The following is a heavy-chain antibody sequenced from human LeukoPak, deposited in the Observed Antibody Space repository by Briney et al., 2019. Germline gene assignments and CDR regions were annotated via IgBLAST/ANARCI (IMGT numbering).Heavy chain of an antibody. Sequence: GGSLRLSCAASGFTFSSAWMHWVRQPPGKGLVWVSRIHSDGRTTIYADSVKGRFTISRDNAKNSLYLQMNSLRAEDTAVYYCARAVPSSLVAFDIWGQGTMVTVSS. CDR2: IHSDGRTT. CDR3: ARAVPSSLVAFDI. CDR1: GFTFSSAW. V-gene: IGHV3-74*01. D-gene: IGHD2-2*01. J-gene: IGHJ3*02.